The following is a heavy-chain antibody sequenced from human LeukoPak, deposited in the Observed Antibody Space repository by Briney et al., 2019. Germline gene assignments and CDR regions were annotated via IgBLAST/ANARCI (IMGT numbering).Heavy chain of an antibody. CDR3: ARVKRDAFDI. CDR2: ISDNSRYI. J-gene: IGHJ3*02. CDR1: GFTFSTYN. Sequence: GSLRLSCAASGFTFSTYNMNWVRQAPGKGLEWVSSISDNSRYIYYADSVKGRFTISRDNAKNSLYLQMNSLRAEDTAVYYCARVKRDAFDIWGQGTMVTVSS. V-gene: IGHV3-21*01.